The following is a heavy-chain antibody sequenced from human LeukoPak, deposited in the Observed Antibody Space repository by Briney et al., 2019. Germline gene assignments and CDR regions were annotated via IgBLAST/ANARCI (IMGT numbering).Heavy chain of an antibody. CDR3: ARGGIDLYWVFEY. J-gene: IGHJ4*02. CDR2: IHHTGNT. CDR1: GGSITTNNW. V-gene: IGHV4-4*02. Sequence: PSGTLSLTCAVSGGSITTNNWWSWVRQSPVRGLEWIGEIHHTGNTKYNPSLRSRVTMSLDKSNNQFSLNLKSVTAADTAVYYCARGGIDLYWVFEYWGRGTLVTVSS. D-gene: IGHD2-15*01.